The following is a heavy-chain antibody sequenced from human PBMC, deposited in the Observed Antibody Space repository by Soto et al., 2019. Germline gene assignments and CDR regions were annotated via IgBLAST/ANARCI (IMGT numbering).Heavy chain of an antibody. D-gene: IGHD6-13*01. CDR1: GFTFSSYG. CDR3: ARDGSSWGYFDY. Sequence: GGSLRLSCAASGFTFSSYGMHWVRQAPGKGLEWVAVIWYDGSNKYYADSVKGRFTISRDNSKNTLYLQMNSLRAEDTAVYYCARDGSSWGYFDYWGQGTLVTVSS. J-gene: IGHJ4*02. CDR2: IWYDGSNK. V-gene: IGHV3-33*01.